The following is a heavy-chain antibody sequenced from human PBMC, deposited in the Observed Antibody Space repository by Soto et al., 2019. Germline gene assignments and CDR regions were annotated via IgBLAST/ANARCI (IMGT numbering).Heavy chain of an antibody. D-gene: IGHD6-13*01. CDR2: NYPGDSYT. J-gene: IGHJ6*02. V-gene: IGHV5-51*01. CDR3: ARAPGIAAAEYYDYYHYGMDV. CDR1: GYSFTSYW. Sequence: GESLKLYRKGSGYSFTSYWIGWVRQMPGKGLEWMGLNYPGDSYTRYSPSYQGQVTSSVDKSIGTAYLQWSSLKASDTAMYYCARAPGIAAAEYYDYYHYGMDVWGQGTTVTVSS.